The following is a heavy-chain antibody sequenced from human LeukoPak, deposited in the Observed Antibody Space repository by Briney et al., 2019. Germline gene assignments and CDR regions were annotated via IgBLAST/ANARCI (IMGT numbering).Heavy chain of an antibody. Sequence: PSETLSLTCTVSGGSISRGGYYWSWIRQHPGKGLEWIGYIFYSGSTYYNPSLKSRVTISVDTSKNRFSLKLSSVTAADTAVYYCAVWFGAYYLDYWGQGTLVTASS. V-gene: IGHV4-31*03. J-gene: IGHJ4*02. CDR1: GGSISRGGYY. D-gene: IGHD3-10*01. CDR2: IFYSGST. CDR3: AVWFGAYYLDY.